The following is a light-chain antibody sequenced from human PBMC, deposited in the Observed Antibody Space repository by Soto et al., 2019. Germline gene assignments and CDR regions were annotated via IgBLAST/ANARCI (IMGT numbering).Light chain of an antibody. CDR2: GAS. CDR1: QSVSSN. CDR3: QHYNNWPPMYT. J-gene: IGKJ2*01. Sequence: EIVMTQSPATLSVSPGERATLSCRASQSVSSNLAWYQQKPGQAPRLLIYGASTRATGIPARFSGSGSGTEFTLTISSLQSEDFAVYYCQHYNNWPPMYTFGQGTQLEIK. V-gene: IGKV3D-15*01.